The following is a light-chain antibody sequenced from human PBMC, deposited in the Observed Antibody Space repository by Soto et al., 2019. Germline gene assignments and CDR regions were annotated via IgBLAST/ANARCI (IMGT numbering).Light chain of an antibody. Sequence: EIVLTQSPATLSLSPGERATLSCRASQSVSSYLAWYQQKPGQAPRLLIYDASNRATGIPARFSGSGSGTDFTLTISSLEPEDFAVYYCQQRSNWPPRGVTFGQGTGLEIK. J-gene: IGKJ5*01. CDR2: DAS. V-gene: IGKV3-11*01. CDR1: QSVSSY. CDR3: QQRSNWPPRGVT.